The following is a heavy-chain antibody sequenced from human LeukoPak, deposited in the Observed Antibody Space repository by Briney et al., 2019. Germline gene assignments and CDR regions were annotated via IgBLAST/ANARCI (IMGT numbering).Heavy chain of an antibody. J-gene: IGHJ6*02. Sequence: SETLSLTCTVSGGSISSYHWSWIRQAAGKGLEWIGRIYTNETTNSNPSLKSRVTTSIDASKNQFSLRLRSVTAADTAVYFCARNRGSHRYYYGLDVWGQGTTVTVSS. V-gene: IGHV4-4*07. CDR3: ARNRGSHRYYYGLDV. CDR1: GGSISSYH. D-gene: IGHD1-26*01. CDR2: IYTNETT.